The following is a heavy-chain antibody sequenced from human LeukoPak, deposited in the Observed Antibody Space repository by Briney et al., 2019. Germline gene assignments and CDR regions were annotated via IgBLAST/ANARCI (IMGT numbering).Heavy chain of an antibody. J-gene: IGHJ4*02. CDR2: ISGSGGST. CDR1: GFTFRAYT. Sequence: PGGSLRLSCAASGFTFRAYTMNWVRQAPGKGLEWVSAISGSGGSTYYADSVKGRFTISRDNSKNTLYLQMNSLRAEDTAVYYCAKEGYYDSSGYFDYWGQGTLVTVSS. V-gene: IGHV3-23*01. D-gene: IGHD3-22*01. CDR3: AKEGYYDSSGYFDY.